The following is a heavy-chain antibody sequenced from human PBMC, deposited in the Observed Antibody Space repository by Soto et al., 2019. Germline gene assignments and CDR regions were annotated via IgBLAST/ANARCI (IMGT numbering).Heavy chain of an antibody. CDR3: ARVRVSRGDIPSHFGL. CDR1: GGTFNSYG. V-gene: IGHV1-69*06. CDR2: IIPLYGTV. Sequence: QAHLAQSGAEVKKPGSSVTVSCKASGGTFNSYGISWVRQAPGQGLDWMGEIIPLYGTVNYAQKSQGRVWEAADKSASTAYMDLNSLRSNDTAVYYCARVRVSRGDIPSHFGLWRQGTQVTVSS. J-gene: IGHJ4*02. D-gene: IGHD3-10*01.